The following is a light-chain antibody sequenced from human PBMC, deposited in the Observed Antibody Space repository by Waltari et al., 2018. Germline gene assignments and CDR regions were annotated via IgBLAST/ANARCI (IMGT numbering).Light chain of an antibody. CDR1: SSNIGTNT. V-gene: IGLV1-44*01. CDR2: SNG. CDR3: AAWDDTLRGSWV. J-gene: IGLJ3*02. Sequence: QSVLTQPPSASGTPGQRVTISCSGSSSNIGTNTVNWYQQLPGTAPRLLIYSNGLLPSGVPDRFSGSKSGTSASLAIRGVQSEDEADYYCAAWDDTLRGSWVFGGGTKLTVL.